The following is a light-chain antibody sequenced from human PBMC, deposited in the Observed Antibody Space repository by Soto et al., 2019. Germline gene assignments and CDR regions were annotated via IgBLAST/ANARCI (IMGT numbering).Light chain of an antibody. Sequence: QSVLTQPPSVSGAPGQRVTISCTGSSSNIGARYDVHWYQQLPGTAPKLLIYGNSNRPSGVPDRFSGSKSGTSASLAITGLQAEDEADYYCQSYDSSLSGVFGGGTKVTVL. J-gene: IGLJ3*02. CDR2: GNS. V-gene: IGLV1-40*01. CDR1: SSNIGARYD. CDR3: QSYDSSLSGV.